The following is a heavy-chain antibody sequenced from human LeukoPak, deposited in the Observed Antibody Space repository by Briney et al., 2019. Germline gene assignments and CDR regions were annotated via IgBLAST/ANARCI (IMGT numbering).Heavy chain of an antibody. Sequence: QPGGSLRLSCGASGCSFSSYATNWVRQAPGKGLEWGAGISESGGVTDYADSVKGRFTISRDNSKNTVYLQMNSLRAEDTAIYYCAKASWAGVTTTYFDYWGQGTLVTVSS. CDR3: AKASWAGVTTTYFDY. CDR2: ISESGGVT. D-gene: IGHD3-10*01. J-gene: IGHJ4*02. V-gene: IGHV3-23*01. CDR1: GCSFSSYA.